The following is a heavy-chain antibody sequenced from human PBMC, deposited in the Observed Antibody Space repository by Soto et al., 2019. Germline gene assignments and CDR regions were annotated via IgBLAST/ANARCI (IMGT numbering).Heavy chain of an antibody. CDR2: LNPYNGKT. J-gene: IGHJ4*02. CDR1: GYTFTSHD. V-gene: IGHV1-8*01. Sequence: QVQLVQSGTEVKTPGASVKVSCKASGYTFTSHDINWVRQATGQGLEWMGWLNPYNGKTAYAQRFQGRVTMTWNATTGTVYLELSSLRSEDTAMYYCARVSSIAARRSFDSWGQGTVVTVSS. CDR3: ARVSSIAARRSFDS. D-gene: IGHD6-6*01.